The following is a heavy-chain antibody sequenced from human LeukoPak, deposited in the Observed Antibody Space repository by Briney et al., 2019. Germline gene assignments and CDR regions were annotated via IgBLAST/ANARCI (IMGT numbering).Heavy chain of an antibody. D-gene: IGHD2-2*01. J-gene: IGHJ4*02. V-gene: IGHV3-15*01. CDR3: ARGLCTSTGCYQGPFDF. CDR1: GFTFSKYA. CDR2: IKNKTNGGTT. Sequence: GGSLRLSCTASGFTFSKYAMTWVRQAPGKGLEWVGHIKNKTNGGTTDYAAPVKGRFSISRDDSKKTLYLQMNRLRTEDTAVYYCARGLCTSTGCYQGPFDFWGQGMLVTVSS.